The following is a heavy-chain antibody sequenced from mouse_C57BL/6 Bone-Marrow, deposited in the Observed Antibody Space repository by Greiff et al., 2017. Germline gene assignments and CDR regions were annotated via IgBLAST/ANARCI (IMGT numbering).Heavy chain of an antibody. V-gene: IGHV1-82*01. J-gene: IGHJ2*01. Sequence: QVQLQQSGPELVKPGASVKISCKASGYAFSSSWMNWVKQRPGKGLEWIGRIYPGDGDTNSNGKFKGKATLTADKSSSTAYMQLSSLTSEDSAVYFCARSGYGGYWGQGTTLTVSS. CDR2: IYPGDGDT. D-gene: IGHD2-2*01. CDR1: GYAFSSSW. CDR3: ARSGYGGY.